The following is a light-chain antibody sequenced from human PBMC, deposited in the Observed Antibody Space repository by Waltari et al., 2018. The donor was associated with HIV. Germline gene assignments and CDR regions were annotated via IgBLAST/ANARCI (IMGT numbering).Light chain of an antibody. CDR3: QSYDSSLSAYV. CDR1: SSNLGAGYD. Sequence: QSVLTQPPSVSGAPGPRVTISCTGSSSNLGAGYDVHWYHQLPGTAPKLLIYGNSNRPSGVPDRFSGSKSGTSASLAITGLQAEDEADYYCQSYDSSLSAYVFGTGTKVTVL. J-gene: IGLJ1*01. CDR2: GNS. V-gene: IGLV1-40*01.